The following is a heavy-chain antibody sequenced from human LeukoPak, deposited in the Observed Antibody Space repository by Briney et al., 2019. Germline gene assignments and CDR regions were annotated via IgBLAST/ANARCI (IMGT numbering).Heavy chain of an antibody. CDR2: ISHSGTT. D-gene: IGHD6-19*01. V-gene: IGHV4-4*02. CDR3: ARDGGSDQYYFDN. CDR1: GASISRPYW. J-gene: IGHJ4*02. Sequence: MPSETLSLTCGVSGASISRPYWWSWVRQPPGKGLEWIAEISHSGTTHYNPSLKSRVIISLDKSKNQVFLKLNSVTAADTAMYYCARDGGSDQYYFDNWGQGTLVTVSS.